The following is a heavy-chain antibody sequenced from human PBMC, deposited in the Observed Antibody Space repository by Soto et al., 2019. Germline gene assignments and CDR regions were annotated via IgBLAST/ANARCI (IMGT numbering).Heavy chain of an antibody. CDR2: ISGSGGST. J-gene: IGHJ4*02. V-gene: IGHV3-23*01. D-gene: IGHD3-10*01. Sequence: GGSLRLSCAASGFTFSSYAMSWVRQAPGKGLEWVSAISGSGGSTYYADSVKGRFTISRDNSKNTLYLQMNSLRAEDTTVYYCAKDQRGLGRVIRGGPFDYWGQGTLVTVSS. CDR1: GFTFSSYA. CDR3: AKDQRGLGRVIRGGPFDY.